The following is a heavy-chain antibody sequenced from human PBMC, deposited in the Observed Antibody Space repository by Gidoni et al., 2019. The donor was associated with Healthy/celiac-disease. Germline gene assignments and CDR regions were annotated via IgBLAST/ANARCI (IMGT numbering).Heavy chain of an antibody. CDR2: ISYDGSNK. CDR3: AKEWGGDIVVVPAAKRYYYYGMDV. Sequence: QVQLVESGGGVVQPGRSLRLSCAASGFTFSSYGMLWVRQAPGKGLEWVAVISYDGSNKYYADSVKGRFTISRDNSKNTLYLQMNSLRAEDTAVYYCAKEWGGDIVVVPAAKRYYYYGMDVWGQGTTVTVSS. D-gene: IGHD2-2*01. V-gene: IGHV3-30*18. CDR1: GFTFSSYG. J-gene: IGHJ6*02.